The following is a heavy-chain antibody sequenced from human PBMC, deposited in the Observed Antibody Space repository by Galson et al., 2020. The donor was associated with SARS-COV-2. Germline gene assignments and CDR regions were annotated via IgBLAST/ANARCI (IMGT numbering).Heavy chain of an antibody. CDR3: ARDPAPLYGDNYAYGMAV. V-gene: IGHV4-59*01. D-gene: IGHD4-17*01. CDR2: ISYSGSA. J-gene: IGHJ6*02. CDR1: DGPMSSYY. Sequence: ETSETLSLTCSVSDGPMSSYYWSWIRQPPGKGLEWIGYISYSGSANYNPSLRSRVTISVDLYKSQFSLKVTYVTAADTAVYYCARDPAPLYGDNYAYGMAVWGRGTTVTVSS.